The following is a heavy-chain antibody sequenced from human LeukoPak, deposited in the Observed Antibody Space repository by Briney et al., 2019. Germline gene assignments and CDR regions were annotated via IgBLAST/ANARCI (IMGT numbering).Heavy chain of an antibody. CDR3: AREYGSSWTPSTWFDP. J-gene: IGHJ5*02. V-gene: IGHV4-4*02. Sequence: SETLSLTCAVSGGSISSSNWWSWIREPPGRGLEWIGTMYYSGSTYYNASLKSRVTISVDTSKNQFSLKLSSVTAADTAVYYCAREYGSSWTPSTWFDPWGQGTLVTVSS. CDR2: MYYSGST. CDR1: GGSISSSNW. D-gene: IGHD6-13*01.